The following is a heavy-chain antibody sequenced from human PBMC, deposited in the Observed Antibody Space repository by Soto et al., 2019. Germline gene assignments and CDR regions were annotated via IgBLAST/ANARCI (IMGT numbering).Heavy chain of an antibody. D-gene: IGHD3-3*01. J-gene: IGHJ6*02. Sequence: PGGSLRLSCAASGFTFSSYAMSWVRQAPGKGLEWVSAISGSGGSTYYADSVKGRFTISRDNSKNTLYLQMNSLRAEDTAVYYCAKDRPPSYYDFWSGYWPDVWGQGTTVTVSS. CDR3: AKDRPPSYYDFWSGYWPDV. V-gene: IGHV3-23*01. CDR1: GFTFSSYA. CDR2: ISGSGGST.